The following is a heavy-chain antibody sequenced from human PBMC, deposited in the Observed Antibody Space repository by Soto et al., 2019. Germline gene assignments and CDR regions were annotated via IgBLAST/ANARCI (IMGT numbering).Heavy chain of an antibody. J-gene: IGHJ4*02. CDR3: AKDVGFGELYAQY. D-gene: IGHD3-10*01. CDR1: GFTFSSYG. Sequence: QVQLVESGGGVVQPGRSLRLSCAASGFTFSSYGMHWVRQAPGKGLEWVAVISYDGSNKYYADSVKGRFTISRDNSKNTLYLQMNSLRAEDTAVYYCAKDVGFGELYAQYWGQGTLVTVS. V-gene: IGHV3-30*18. CDR2: ISYDGSNK.